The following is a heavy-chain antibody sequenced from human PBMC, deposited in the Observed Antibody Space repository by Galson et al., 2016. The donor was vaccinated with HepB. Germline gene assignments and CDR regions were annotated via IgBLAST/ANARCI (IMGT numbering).Heavy chain of an antibody. J-gene: IGHJ4*02. CDR3: TRGKTSFDD. CDR2: VNSDKSIT. CDR1: GFTFGTYW. Sequence: LRLSCAASGFTFGTYWMHWVRQAPGKGLVWVSGVNSDKSITTYADSVRGRFTISRDNAENTLYLQLNSLRVEDTAVYYCTRGKTSFDDWGQGTLVTVSS. V-gene: IGHV3-74*03.